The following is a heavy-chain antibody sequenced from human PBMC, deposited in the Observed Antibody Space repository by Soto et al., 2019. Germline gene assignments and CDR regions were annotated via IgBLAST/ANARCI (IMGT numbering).Heavy chain of an antibody. CDR2: IIPIFGTA. D-gene: IGHD2-2*02. J-gene: IGHJ4*02. V-gene: IGHV1-69*06. CDR1: GSTFSSYA. Sequence: SVKVSCKASGSTFSSYATSWVRQAPGQGLEWMGGIIPIFGTANYAQKFQGRVTITADKSTSTAYMELSSLRSEDTAVYYCFRSYCSSTSCYTSDFDYWGQGTLVTVSS. CDR3: FRSYCSSTSCYTSDFDY.